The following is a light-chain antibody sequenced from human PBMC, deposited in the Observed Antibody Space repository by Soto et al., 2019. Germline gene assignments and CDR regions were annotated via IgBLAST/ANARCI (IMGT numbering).Light chain of an antibody. J-gene: IGKJ2*01. CDR3: QYYGSSPLYT. CDR2: AAF. Sequence: EIVLTQSPGTLSLSPGERASLSCRASQTINRSFLAWYQQIPGQAPRLLISAAFNRATGIPDRFSGSGSGTDFTLTISRLEPEDFAVYYCQYYGSSPLYTFGPGTKLEIK. V-gene: IGKV3-20*01. CDR1: QTINRSF.